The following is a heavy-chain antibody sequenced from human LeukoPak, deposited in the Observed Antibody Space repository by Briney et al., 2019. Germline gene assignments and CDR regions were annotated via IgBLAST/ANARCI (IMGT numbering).Heavy chain of an antibody. Sequence: GGSLRLSCAASGFTFSYYAMSWVRRAPGKGLEWLSTISGDAGSTYYADSVKGRFSISRDYSKNTMYLQMSSLRAEDMAVYYCAKAPYYYDSSGPLDYWGQGTLVTVSS. V-gene: IGHV3-23*01. CDR3: AKAPYYYDSSGPLDY. CDR1: GFTFSYYA. J-gene: IGHJ4*02. CDR2: ISGDAGST. D-gene: IGHD3-22*01.